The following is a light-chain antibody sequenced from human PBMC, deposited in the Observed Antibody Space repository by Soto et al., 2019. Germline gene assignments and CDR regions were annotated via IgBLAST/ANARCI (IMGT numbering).Light chain of an antibody. V-gene: IGKV1-6*02. CDR3: LQDYMYPYT. Sequence: IQMTQSPSFLSASVLYTVTITWLSSQGIRNDLGWYHQRPGTAPKLLIYGASNVQGGVPLRFSGSGSGADFTLTIGSLQPEDSGMYFCLQDYMYPYTFGQGTKVDIK. CDR1: QGIRND. J-gene: IGKJ2*01. CDR2: GAS.